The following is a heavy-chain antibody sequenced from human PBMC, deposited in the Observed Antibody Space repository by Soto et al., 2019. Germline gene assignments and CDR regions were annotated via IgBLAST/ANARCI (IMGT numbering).Heavy chain of an antibody. Sequence: ASVKVSCKASGYTFTSYGISWVRQAPGQGLEWMGWISACNGNTNYAQKLQGRVTMTTDTSTSTAYMELRSLRSDDTAVYYCARGPSSLYYDILTGYSDYWGQGTLVTVSS. J-gene: IGHJ4*02. CDR3: ARGPSSLYYDILTGYSDY. CDR2: ISACNGNT. V-gene: IGHV1-18*01. CDR1: GYTFTSYG. D-gene: IGHD3-9*01.